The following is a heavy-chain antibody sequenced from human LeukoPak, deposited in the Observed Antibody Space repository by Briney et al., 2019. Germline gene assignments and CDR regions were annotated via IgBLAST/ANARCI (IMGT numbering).Heavy chain of an antibody. Sequence: NPSETLSLTCTVSGGSLNHNYWSWIRQPPGEGQEWVGYIYYSGDTSYSPSLKSRVTISVDTSKNQFSLKLTSVTPADTAVYSCVRGAARPRHFDYWGQGALVTVSS. D-gene: IGHD6-6*01. V-gene: IGHV4-59*01. J-gene: IGHJ4*02. CDR3: VRGAARPRHFDY. CDR1: GGSLNHNY. CDR2: IYYSGDT.